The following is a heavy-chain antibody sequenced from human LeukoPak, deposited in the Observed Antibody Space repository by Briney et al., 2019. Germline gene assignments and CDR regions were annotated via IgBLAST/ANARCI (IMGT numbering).Heavy chain of an antibody. V-gene: IGHV3-7*01. J-gene: IGHJ4*02. Sequence: PGGSLRLSCAASGFTFSSYWMSWVRQAPGKGLEWVANIKQDGSEKYYVDSVKGRFTISRDNAKNSLYLQMNSLRAEDTAVYYCARDWASSGWFVSSWGGLDYWGQGTLVTVSS. CDR1: GFTFSSYW. CDR2: IKQDGSEK. CDR3: ARDWASSGWFVSSWGGLDY. D-gene: IGHD6-19*01.